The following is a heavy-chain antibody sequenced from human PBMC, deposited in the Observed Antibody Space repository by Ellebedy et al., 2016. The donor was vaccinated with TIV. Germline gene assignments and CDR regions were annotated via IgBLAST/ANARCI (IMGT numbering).Heavy chain of an antibody. Sequence: GGSLRLSXAASGFTFSSYSMNWVRQAPGKGLEWVAVISYDGSNKYYADSVKGRFTISRDNSKNTLYLQMNSLRAEDTAVYYCARVEDYYGMDVWGQGTTVTVSS. V-gene: IGHV3-30*03. CDR2: ISYDGSNK. CDR1: GFTFSSYS. J-gene: IGHJ6*02. CDR3: ARVEDYYGMDV.